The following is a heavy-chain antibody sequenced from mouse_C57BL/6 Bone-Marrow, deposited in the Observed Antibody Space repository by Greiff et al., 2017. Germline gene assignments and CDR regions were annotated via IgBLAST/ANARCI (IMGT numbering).Heavy chain of an antibody. Sequence: VQLQQSGAELVKPGASVKLSCKASGYTFTSYWMHWVKQRPGQGLEWLGMIHPNSGSTNYNEKCKSKATLTVDKSASTAYMQLSSLTSEDSSVYYCARPANWAWFAYWGQGTLVTVSA. CDR3: ARPANWAWFAY. CDR1: GYTFTSYW. V-gene: IGHV1-64*01. D-gene: IGHD4-1*01. CDR2: IHPNSGST. J-gene: IGHJ3*01.